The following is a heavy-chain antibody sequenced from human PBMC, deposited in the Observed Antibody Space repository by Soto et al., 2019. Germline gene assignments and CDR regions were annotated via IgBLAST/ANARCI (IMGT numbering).Heavy chain of an antibody. V-gene: IGHV3-48*03. CDR3: ARDQGPNSGSYPCFDY. J-gene: IGHJ4*02. CDR2: ISSSGSTI. Sequence: GGSLRLSCAASGFTFSSYEMNWVRQAPGKGLEWVSYISSSGSTIYYADSVKGRFTISRDNAKNSLYLQMNSLRAEDTAVYYCARDQGPNSGSYPCFDYWGQGTLVTVSS. D-gene: IGHD1-26*01. CDR1: GFTFSSYE.